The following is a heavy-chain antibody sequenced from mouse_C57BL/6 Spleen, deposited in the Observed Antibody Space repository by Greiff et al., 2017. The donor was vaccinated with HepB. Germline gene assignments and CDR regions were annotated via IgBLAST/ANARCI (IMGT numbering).Heavy chain of an antibody. V-gene: IGHV1-15*01. J-gene: IGHJ4*01. D-gene: IGHD2-4*01. CDR3: TRHYDYDVYYAMDY. CDR2: IDPETGGT. CDR1: GYTFTDYE. Sequence: VQLQQSGAELVRPGASVTLSCKASGYTFTDYEMHWVKQTPVHGLEWIGAIDPETGGTAYNQKFKGKAILTADKSSSTAYMELRSLTSEDSAVYYCTRHYDYDVYYAMDYWGQGTSVTVSS.